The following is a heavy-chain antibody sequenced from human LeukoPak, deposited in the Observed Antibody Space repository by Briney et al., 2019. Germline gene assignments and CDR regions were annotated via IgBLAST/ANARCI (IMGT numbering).Heavy chain of an antibody. Sequence: GGSLRLSCAASGSTFSSYWMSWVRQAPGKGLEWVANIKQDGSEKYYVDSVKGRFTISRDNAKNSLYLQMNSLRAEDTAVYYCASIEGLWELPPIDYWGQGTLVTVSS. J-gene: IGHJ4*02. V-gene: IGHV3-7*01. CDR1: GSTFSSYW. CDR3: ASIEGLWELPPIDY. CDR2: IKQDGSEK. D-gene: IGHD1-26*01.